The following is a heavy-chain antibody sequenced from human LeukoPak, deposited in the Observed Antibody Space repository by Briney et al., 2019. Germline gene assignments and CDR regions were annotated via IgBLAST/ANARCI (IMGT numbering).Heavy chain of an antibody. J-gene: IGHJ4*02. CDR1: GGSISSSNW. Sequence: SGTLSLTCTVSGGSISSSNWWSWVRQPPGKGLEWIGEINHSGSTNYNPSLKSRVTISVDTSKNQFSLKLSSVTAADTAVYYCARGPLYGGWGQGTLVTVSS. CDR3: ARGPLYGG. D-gene: IGHD4-17*01. V-gene: IGHV4-4*02. CDR2: INHSGST.